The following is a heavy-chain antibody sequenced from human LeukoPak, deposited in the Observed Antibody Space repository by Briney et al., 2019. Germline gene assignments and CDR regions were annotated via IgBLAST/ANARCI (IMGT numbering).Heavy chain of an antibody. Sequence: HPGGSLRLSCAASGFTFSSYEMNWVRQAPGKGLEWVSYISSSGSTIYYADSVKGRFTISRDNAKNSLYLQMNSLRAEDTAVYYCARGNYYGSGSVIWGQGTLVTVSS. V-gene: IGHV3-48*03. D-gene: IGHD3-10*01. CDR3: ARGNYYGSGSVI. J-gene: IGHJ4*02. CDR2: ISSSGSTI. CDR1: GFTFSSYE.